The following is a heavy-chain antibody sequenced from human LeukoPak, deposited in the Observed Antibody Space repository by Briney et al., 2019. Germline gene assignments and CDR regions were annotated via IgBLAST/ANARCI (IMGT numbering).Heavy chain of an antibody. Sequence: GGSLRLSFAASGFTFDYYAMHWVRQAPGKGLGLVSGISWNSGSIGYAACVKGRFTISRDNAKNSLYLQMNSLRAEDTALYYCAKGPYCSGGSCYIWSGWFDPWGQGTLVTVSS. D-gene: IGHD2-15*01. CDR1: GFTFDYYA. CDR3: AKGPYCSGGSCYIWSGWFDP. V-gene: IGHV3-9*01. CDR2: ISWNSGSI. J-gene: IGHJ5*02.